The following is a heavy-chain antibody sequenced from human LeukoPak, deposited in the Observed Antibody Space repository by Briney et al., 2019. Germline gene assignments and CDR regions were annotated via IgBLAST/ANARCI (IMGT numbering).Heavy chain of an antibody. CDR1: GGSISSYY. CDR2: INHSGST. J-gene: IGHJ5*02. V-gene: IGHV4-34*01. CDR3: ARRRGYYYNNWFDP. Sequence: TETLSLTCAVSGGSISSYYWSWIRQPPGKGLEWIGEINHSGSTNYNPSLKSRVTISVDTSKNQFSLKLSSVTAADTAVYYCARRRGYYYNNWFDPWGQGTLVTVSS. D-gene: IGHD3-10*01.